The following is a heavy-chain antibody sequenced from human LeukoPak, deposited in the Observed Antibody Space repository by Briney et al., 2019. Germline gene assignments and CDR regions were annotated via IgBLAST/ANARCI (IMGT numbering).Heavy chain of an antibody. V-gene: IGHV3-48*04. CDR3: ARIDGPTVFTYYMDL. Sequence: SGGSLRLSCATSGFSFNRCGMNWVRQPPGKGLEWVSYISPRSETIFYAESVQGRFAVSRDDAKGSLYLQMHTLRVEDTAVYYCARIDGPTVFTYYMDLWGKGTTVTVAS. CDR1: GFSFNRCG. J-gene: IGHJ6*03. CDR2: ISPRSETI. D-gene: IGHD3-16*01.